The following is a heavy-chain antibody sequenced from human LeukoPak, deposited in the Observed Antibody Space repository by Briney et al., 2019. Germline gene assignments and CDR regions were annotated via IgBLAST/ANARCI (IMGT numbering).Heavy chain of an antibody. CDR2: MNPNSGNT. V-gene: IGHV1-8*01. CDR1: GYTFTSYD. Sequence: AASVKVSCTASGYTFTSYDINWVRQATGQGLEWMGWMNPNSGNTGYAQKFQGRVTMTRSTSISTAYMELSSLRSEDTAVYYCARGKYYGSGSPYYYYGMDVWGQGTTVTVSS. CDR3: ARGKYYGSGSPYYYYGMDV. D-gene: IGHD3-10*01. J-gene: IGHJ6*02.